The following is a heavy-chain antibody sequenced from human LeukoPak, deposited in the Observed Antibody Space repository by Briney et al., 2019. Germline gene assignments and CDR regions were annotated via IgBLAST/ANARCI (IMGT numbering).Heavy chain of an antibody. J-gene: IGHJ4*02. Sequence: SETLSLTCTVSGDSVNSGGYYWSWIRQHPGKGLEWIGYIYSSGSTYYDPSLKSRLTISVDTSKNQFSLNLSSVTAADTAVYYCARSGSIRCYDYWGQGTLVTASS. CDR3: ARSGSIRCYDY. CDR2: IYSSGST. D-gene: IGHD2-2*01. V-gene: IGHV4-31*03. CDR1: GDSVNSGGYY.